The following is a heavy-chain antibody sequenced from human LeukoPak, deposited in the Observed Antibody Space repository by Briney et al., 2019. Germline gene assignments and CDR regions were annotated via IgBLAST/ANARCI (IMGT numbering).Heavy chain of an antibody. CDR1: GFTFSSYA. D-gene: IGHD3/OR15-3a*01. Sequence: GGSLRLSCAASGFTFSSYAMSWVRQAPEKGLEWVGFIRRKVYGGTTEYAASVRGRFSISRDDSKSIAYLEMNSLKTEDTAVYYCTRDKDWSYDYWGQGTLVTVSS. V-gene: IGHV3-49*04. CDR3: TRDKDWSYDY. CDR2: IRRKVYGGTT. J-gene: IGHJ4*02.